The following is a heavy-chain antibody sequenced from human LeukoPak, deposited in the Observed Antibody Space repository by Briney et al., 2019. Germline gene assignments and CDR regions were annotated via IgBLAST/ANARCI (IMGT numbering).Heavy chain of an antibody. Sequence: SETLSLTCTVSGGPLSAYYWTWIRQPPGRGLEWIGYIYDNGNTNYNPALKSRVTISVDTSKNQFSLKLSSVTAADTAVYYCATGETGSTLGGYWGQGTLVTVSS. J-gene: IGHJ4*02. CDR3: ATGETGSTLGGY. V-gene: IGHV4-59*03. CDR2: IYDNGNT. CDR1: GGPLSAYY. D-gene: IGHD1-1*01.